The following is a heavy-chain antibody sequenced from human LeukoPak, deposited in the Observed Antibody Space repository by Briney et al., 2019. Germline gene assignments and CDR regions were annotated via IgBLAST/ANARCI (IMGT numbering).Heavy chain of an antibody. V-gene: IGHV1-46*01. D-gene: IGHD3-10*01. CDR3: ARRFGELSPDYYYYYGMDV. CDR1: GYTFTSYY. Sequence: ASVKVSCKASGYTFTSYYMHWVRQAPGQGLEWMGIINPSGGSTSYAQKFQGRVTMTRDTSTSTVYMELSSLRSEDTAVYYCARRFGELSPDYYYYYGMDVWAKGPRSPSP. J-gene: IGHJ6*02. CDR2: INPSGGST.